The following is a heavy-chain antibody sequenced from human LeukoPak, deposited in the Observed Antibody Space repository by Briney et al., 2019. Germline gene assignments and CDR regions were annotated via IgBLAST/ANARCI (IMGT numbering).Heavy chain of an antibody. CDR3: ARYYADEDYFDY. V-gene: IGHV4-30-4*01. CDR2: IYYSGST. J-gene: IGHJ4*02. CDR1: GVSISSGDYY. Sequence: SETLSLTCTVSGVSISSGDYYWSWIRQPPGKGLEWIGYIYYSGSTYYNPSLKSRVTISVDTSKNQFSLKLSSVTAADTAVYYCARYYADEDYFDYWGQGTLVTVSS. D-gene: IGHD2-2*01.